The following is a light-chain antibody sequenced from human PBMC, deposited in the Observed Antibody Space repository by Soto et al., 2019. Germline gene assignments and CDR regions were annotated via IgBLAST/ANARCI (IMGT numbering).Light chain of an antibody. CDR2: GAS. V-gene: IGKV3-20*01. J-gene: IGKJ3*01. Sequence: EIVLTQSPGTLSLSPGERATLSCRASQSISSRYLVWYQQKPGQAPRLLIYGASSRATGIPDRFSGSGSGADFTLTISRLEHEDLAVYYCQQSGSSPRTVTFGPGTK. CDR3: QQSGSSPRTVT. CDR1: QSISSRY.